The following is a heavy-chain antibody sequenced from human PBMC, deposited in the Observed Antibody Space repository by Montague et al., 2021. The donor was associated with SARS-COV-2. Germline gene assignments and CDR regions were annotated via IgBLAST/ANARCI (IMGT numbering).Heavy chain of an antibody. CDR3: ARETGTTVSLDY. J-gene: IGHJ4*02. D-gene: IGHD1-7*01. CDR1: GFSLSTSGMC. CDR2: IDWDXDK. Sequence: PPLVKPTQTLTLTCTFSGFSLSTSGMCASWIRQPPGKALEWLARIDWDXDKYYSTSLKTRLTISKDTSKNQVVLTMTNMDPVDTATYYCARETGTTVSLDYWGQGTLVTVSS. V-gene: IGHV2-70*11.